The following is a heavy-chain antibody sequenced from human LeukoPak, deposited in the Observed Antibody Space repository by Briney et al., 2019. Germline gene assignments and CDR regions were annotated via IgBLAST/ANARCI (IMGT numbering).Heavy chain of an antibody. J-gene: IGHJ4*02. CDR3: ARDSGDGYNAYFDY. CDR1: GGSISSYY. Sequence: SETLSLTCTASGGSISSYYWSWIRQPAGKGLEWIGRIYTSGSTNYNPSLKSRVTMSVDTSKNQYSLKLSSVTAADTAVYYCARDSGDGYNAYFDYWGQGTLVTVSS. CDR2: IYTSGST. D-gene: IGHD5-24*01. V-gene: IGHV4-4*07.